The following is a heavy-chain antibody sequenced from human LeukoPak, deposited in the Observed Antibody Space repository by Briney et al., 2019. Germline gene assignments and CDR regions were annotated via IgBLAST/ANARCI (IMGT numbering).Heavy chain of an antibody. CDR1: GFTFSSYA. J-gene: IGHJ4*02. D-gene: IGHD1-26*01. Sequence: GGSLRLSCAASGFTFSSYAMSWVRQAPGKGLEWVSYISSSGSTIYYADSVRGRFTISRDNAKNSLYLQMNSLRAEDTAVYYCAREISGERTYYFDYWGQGTLVTVSS. V-gene: IGHV3-48*04. CDR3: AREISGERTYYFDY. CDR2: ISSSGSTI.